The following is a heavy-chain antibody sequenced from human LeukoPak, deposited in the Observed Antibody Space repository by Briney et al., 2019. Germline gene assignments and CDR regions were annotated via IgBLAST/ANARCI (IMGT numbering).Heavy chain of an antibody. V-gene: IGHV1-46*01. J-gene: IGHJ4*02. CDR1: GYTFTSYY. CDR3: ARDRTTTYFDY. D-gene: IGHD1-7*01. Sequence: ASVKVSCKAPGYTFTSYYMHWVRQAPGQGLEWMGIINPSGGSTSYAQKFQGRVTMTRDMSTSTVYMELSSLRSEDTAVYYCARDRTTTYFDYWGQGTLVTVSS. CDR2: INPSGGST.